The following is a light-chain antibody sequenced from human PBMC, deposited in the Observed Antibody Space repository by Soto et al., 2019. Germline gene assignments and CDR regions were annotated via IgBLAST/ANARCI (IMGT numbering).Light chain of an antibody. CDR2: KSS. CDR3: QQYNSYSRT. CDR1: QSISSR. Sequence: DIQMTQSPSTLSASVGDRVTITCRASQSISSRLAWYQQKPGKAPKLLIYKSSSLESGVPSRFSGSGSGTAFTLTVSSLQPDDFATYSCQQYNSYSRTFGQGTKVEIK. J-gene: IGKJ1*01. V-gene: IGKV1-5*03.